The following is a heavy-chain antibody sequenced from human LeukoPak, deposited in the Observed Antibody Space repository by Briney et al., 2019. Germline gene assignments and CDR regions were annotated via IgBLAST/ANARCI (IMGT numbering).Heavy chain of an antibody. J-gene: IGHJ4*02. Sequence: GGSLRLSCAASGFTFDDYAMHWARQAPGKGLEWVSGISWNSGNIGYADSVKGRFTISRDNAKNSLYLQMNSLRAEDMALYYCARGYCSSTSCYNLDYWGQGTLVTVSS. V-gene: IGHV3-9*03. CDR1: GFTFDDYA. D-gene: IGHD2-2*02. CDR3: ARGYCSSTSCYNLDY. CDR2: ISWNSGNI.